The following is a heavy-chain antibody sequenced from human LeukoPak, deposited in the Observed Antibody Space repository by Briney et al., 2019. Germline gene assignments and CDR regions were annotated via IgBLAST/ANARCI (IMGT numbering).Heavy chain of an antibody. CDR2: IGGSGGST. CDR3: AQDLEPRLEDY. Sequence: PGGSLRLSCAGSGFTFSSYAVHWVRQAPGKGLEWVSAIGGSGGSTYYADSVKGRFTISRDNSKNTLYLQMNSLRAEDTAVYYCAQDLEPRLEDYWGQGTLVTVSS. CDR1: GFTFSSYA. J-gene: IGHJ4*02. D-gene: IGHD6-25*01. V-gene: IGHV3-23*01.